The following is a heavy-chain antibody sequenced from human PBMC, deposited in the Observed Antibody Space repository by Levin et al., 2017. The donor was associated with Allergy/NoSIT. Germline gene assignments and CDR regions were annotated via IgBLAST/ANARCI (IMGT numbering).Heavy chain of an antibody. V-gene: IGHV3-7*01. J-gene: IGHJ5*02. CDR1: GFTFSNEW. CDR3: AKSNWFDP. CDR2: IKFDGSEK. Sequence: GGSLRLSCAASGFTFSNEWMNWVRQAPGKGLEWVANIKFDGSEKNYVDSVKGRFSISRDNAKNSLYLQMNSLRAEDTAVYYCAKSNWFDPWGQGTLVTVSS.